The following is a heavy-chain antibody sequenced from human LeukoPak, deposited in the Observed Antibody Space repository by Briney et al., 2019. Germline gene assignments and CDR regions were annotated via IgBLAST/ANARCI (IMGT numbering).Heavy chain of an antibody. CDR1: GFTFSSYA. D-gene: IGHD2-2*01. Sequence: GRSLRLSCAASGFTFSSYAMRWVRQAPGKGLEWVAVISYDGSNKYYADSVKGRFTISRDNSKNTLYLQMNSLRAEDTAVYYCARAPGCNVVVPAVDYYYYGMDVWGQGTTVTVSS. CDR2: ISYDGSNK. CDR3: ARAPGCNVVVPAVDYYYYGMDV. V-gene: IGHV3-30-3*01. J-gene: IGHJ6*02.